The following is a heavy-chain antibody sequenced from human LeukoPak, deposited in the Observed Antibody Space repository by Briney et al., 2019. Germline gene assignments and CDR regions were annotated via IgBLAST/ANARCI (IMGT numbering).Heavy chain of an antibody. D-gene: IGHD3-22*01. CDR2: MNPNSGNT. V-gene: IGHV1-8*01. Sequence: GASVKVSCKASGYTFTSYDINWVRQATGQGLEWMGWMNPNSGNTGYAQKFQGRVTMTRNTSISTAYMELGSLRSEDTAVYYCARGRGYYDSSGYYHNAFDIWGQGTMVTVSS. CDR3: ARGRGYYDSSGYYHNAFDI. J-gene: IGHJ3*02. CDR1: GYTFTSYD.